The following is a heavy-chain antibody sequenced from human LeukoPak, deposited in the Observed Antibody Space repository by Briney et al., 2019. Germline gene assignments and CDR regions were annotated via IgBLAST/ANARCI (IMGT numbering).Heavy chain of an antibody. V-gene: IGHV2-70*04. J-gene: IGHJ4*02. CDR1: GFSLSTSGMR. CDR3: ARTDYGDYFDY. D-gene: IGHD4-17*01. CDR2: IDWDDDK. Sequence: SGPALVQPTPTLTLTCTFSGFSLSTSGMRVSWIRQPPGKALEWLARIDWDDDKFYITSLKTRLTISKDTSKNQVVLTMTNMDPVDTATYYCARTDYGDYFDYWGQGTLVTVSS.